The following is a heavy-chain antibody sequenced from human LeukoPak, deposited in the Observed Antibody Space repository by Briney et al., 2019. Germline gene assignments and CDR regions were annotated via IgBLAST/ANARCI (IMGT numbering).Heavy chain of an antibody. V-gene: IGHV5-51*01. CDR3: ARHPAFTGVPALPFDY. D-gene: IGHD1-14*01. J-gene: IGHJ4*02. CDR2: IWPGDSTT. CDR1: GYIFTSYW. Sequence: SFEGSGYIFTSYWIVWVRPMPGRGLEWVGLIWPGDSTTRYSPSFQGQVTISADKSLSTAYLQWSSLKASDTAIYYCARHPAFTGVPALPFDYSRPASLVTVSS.